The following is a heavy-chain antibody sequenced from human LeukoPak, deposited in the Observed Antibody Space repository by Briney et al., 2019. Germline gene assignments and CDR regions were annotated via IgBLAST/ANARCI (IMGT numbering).Heavy chain of an antibody. CDR2: IYYSGST. CDR1: GGSISSGGYY. J-gene: IGHJ4*02. CDR3: AKTSSTVTTNFDY. D-gene: IGHD4-17*01. V-gene: IGHV4-31*03. Sequence: SQTLSLTCTVSGGSISSGGYYWSWIRQHPGKGLEWIGYIYYSGSTYYDPSLKSRVTISVDTSKNQFSLKLSSVTAADTAVYYCAKTSSTVTTNFDYWGQGTLVTVSP.